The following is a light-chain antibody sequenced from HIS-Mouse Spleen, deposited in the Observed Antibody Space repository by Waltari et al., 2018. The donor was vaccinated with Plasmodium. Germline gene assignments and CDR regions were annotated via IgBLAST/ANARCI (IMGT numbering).Light chain of an antibody. V-gene: IGLV3-10*01. CDR3: YSTDSSGNHRV. J-gene: IGLJ3*02. Sequence: SYELTQPPSVSVSPGQTARITCSGDALPKKYAFWYQQKSGRAPVLVIYEDSKRPSGIPERFSGSSSGTMATLTISGAQVDDEADYYCYSTDSSGNHRVFGGGTKLTVL. CDR1: ALPKKY. CDR2: EDS.